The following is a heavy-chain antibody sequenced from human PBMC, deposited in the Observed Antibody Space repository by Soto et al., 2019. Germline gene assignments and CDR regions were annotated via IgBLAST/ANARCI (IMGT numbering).Heavy chain of an antibody. CDR1: GFTFSNYW. J-gene: IGHJ2*01. Sequence: EVQLVESGGDLVQPGGSLSLSCVASGFTFSNYWMHWVRQAPGKGLEWVSRINSDESSRAYADSVKGRFISSRDNDKNSLSLEMNSLRAEATAVYYCARGLDFYFDLWGRGTLVTVSS. V-gene: IGHV3-74*01. CDR2: INSDESSR. CDR3: ARGLDFYFDL.